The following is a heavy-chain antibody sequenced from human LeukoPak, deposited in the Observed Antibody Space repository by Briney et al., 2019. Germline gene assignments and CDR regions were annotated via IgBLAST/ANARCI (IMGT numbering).Heavy chain of an antibody. CDR2: INPSGGST. J-gene: IGHJ4*02. V-gene: IGHV1-46*01. CDR1: GYTFTSYY. CDR3: ASWSGYYTRAYYFDY. Sequence: ASVKVSCKASGYTFTSYYMHWVRQAPGQGLEWMGIINPSGGSTSYAQKFQGRVTMTRDTSTSTVYMELSSLRSEDTAVYYCASWSGYYTRAYYFDYWGQGTLVTVSS. D-gene: IGHD3-3*01.